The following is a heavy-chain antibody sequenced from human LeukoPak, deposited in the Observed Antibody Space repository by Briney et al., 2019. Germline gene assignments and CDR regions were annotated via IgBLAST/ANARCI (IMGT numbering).Heavy chain of an antibody. V-gene: IGHV3-21*01. CDR1: GFTFSSYS. CDR2: ISSSSSYI. CDR3: ARVSSSGYGY. Sequence: PGGSLRLSCAASGFTFSSYSMNWVRQAPGKGLEWVSSISSSSSYIYYADSVKGRFTISRDNAKNSLYLQMNRLRAEDTAVYYCARVSSSGYGYWGQGTLVTVSS. D-gene: IGHD3-22*01. J-gene: IGHJ4*02.